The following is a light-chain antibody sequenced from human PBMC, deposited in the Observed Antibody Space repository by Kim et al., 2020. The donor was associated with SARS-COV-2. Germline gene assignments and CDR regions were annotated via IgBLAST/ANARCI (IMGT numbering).Light chain of an antibody. CDR2: STN. V-gene: IGLV1-44*01. CDR1: SSNIGSNI. J-gene: IGLJ3*02. Sequence: GKRVTSSCSGSSSNIGSNIVNWYQQRPGTAPKLLIYSTNQRPSGVPDRFSGSKSGTSACLAIGGLQSEDEADYYCAAWDDSLNGPMFGGGTQLPVL. CDR3: AAWDDSLNGPM.